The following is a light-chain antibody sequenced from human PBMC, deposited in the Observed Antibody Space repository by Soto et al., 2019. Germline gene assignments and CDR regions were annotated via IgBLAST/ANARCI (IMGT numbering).Light chain of an antibody. V-gene: IGKV3-15*01. Sequence: EMVMTQSPATLSVSPGDRATLSCRASQSVGSNLAWYQQKPGQVPRLLIYGASTRATDIPARFSGSGSGTEFTLTISSLQSEDFAVYYCQQYNNWPPWTFGQGTKVDIK. CDR1: QSVGSN. CDR3: QQYNNWPPWT. CDR2: GAS. J-gene: IGKJ1*01.